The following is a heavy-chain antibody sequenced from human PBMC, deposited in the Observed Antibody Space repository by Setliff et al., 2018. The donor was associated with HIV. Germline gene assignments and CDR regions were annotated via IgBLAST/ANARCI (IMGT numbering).Heavy chain of an antibody. J-gene: IGHJ5*02. CDR2: IYYGGTT. CDR1: GGSIRSIDYF. CDR3: ARLRAAGTVHYFDP. V-gene: IGHV4-39*01. Sequence: PSETLSLTCTVSGGSIRSIDYFWGWIRQPPGKGLEWLGNIGNIYYGGTTYYNQSLKGRITISVFTSSQQLSLTLTSVTPADTAVYYCARLRAAGTVHYFDPWGQGTQVTVSS. D-gene: IGHD6-13*01.